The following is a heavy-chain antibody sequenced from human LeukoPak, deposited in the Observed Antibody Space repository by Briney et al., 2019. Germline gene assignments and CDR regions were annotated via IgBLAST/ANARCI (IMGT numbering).Heavy chain of an antibody. CDR1: GGSISSGGYY. V-gene: IGHV4-31*03. D-gene: IGHD5-18*01. CDR2: IYYSGST. CDR3: ARTRGYSYGHTFDY. Sequence: PSETLSLTCTVSGGSISSGGYYWSWIRQHPGKGLEWIGYIYYSGSTYYNPSLESRVTISVDTSKNQFSLKLSSVTAADTAVYYCARTRGYSYGHTFDYWGQGTLVTVSS. J-gene: IGHJ4*02.